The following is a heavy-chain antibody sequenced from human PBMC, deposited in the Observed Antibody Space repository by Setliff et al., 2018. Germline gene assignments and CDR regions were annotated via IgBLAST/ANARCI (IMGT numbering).Heavy chain of an antibody. CDR1: GGSITTSSYS. J-gene: IGHJ6*03. CDR2: ISYSGTP. CDR3: ARAVRGYYDFYYMDA. D-gene: IGHD4-17*01. V-gene: IGHV4-39*07. Sequence: KPSETLSLTCTVSGGSITTSSYSWGWIRQPPGKGLEWIGSISYSGTPYYNASVESRVTISLDQSMSQFSLKVTSVSAADTAIYYCARAVRGYYDFYYMDAWDKGATVTVSS.